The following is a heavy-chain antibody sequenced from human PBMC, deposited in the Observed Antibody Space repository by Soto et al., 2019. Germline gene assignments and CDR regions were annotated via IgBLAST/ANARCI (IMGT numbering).Heavy chain of an antibody. CDR1: GYTFTSYS. CDR2: INAGNGNT. V-gene: IGHV1-3*01. J-gene: IGHJ6*02. CDR3: ASAVGRVPVVPAAPYYYYYGMDV. Sequence: ASVKVSCKPSGYTFTSYSMHWGRQAPGQRLECMGWINAGNGNTKYSQKFQGRVTITRDTSASTAYMELSSLRSEDTAVYYCASAVGRVPVVPAAPYYYYYGMDVWGQGTTVTVSS. D-gene: IGHD2-2*01.